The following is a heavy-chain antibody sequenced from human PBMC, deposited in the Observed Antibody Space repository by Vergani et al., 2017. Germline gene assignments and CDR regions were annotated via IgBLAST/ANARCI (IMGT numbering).Heavy chain of an antibody. CDR1: GGSISSGDYY. J-gene: IGHJ4*02. CDR2: IYYSGST. D-gene: IGHD3-10*01. V-gene: IGHV4-30-4*08. CDR3: ARKRVVRKDFDY. Sequence: QVQLQESGPGLVKPSQTLSLTCTVSGGSISSGDYYWNWIRQPPGKGLEWIGYIYYSGSTYYNPSLKSRCTISVDTSKNQFSLKLRSVTAADTAVYYCARKRVVRKDFDYWGQGTLVTVSS.